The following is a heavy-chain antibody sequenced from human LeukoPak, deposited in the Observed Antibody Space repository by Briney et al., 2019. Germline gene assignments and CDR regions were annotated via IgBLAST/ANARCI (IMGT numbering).Heavy chain of an antibody. J-gene: IGHJ4*02. V-gene: IGHV1-2*04. CDR2: INPNSGGT. D-gene: IGHD5-18*01. CDR1: GYNFTGYY. CDR3: ARAASGYSYGLYWD. Sequence: ASVKVSCKASGYNFTGYYMHWVRQAPGQGLEWMGWINPNSGGTNYAQKFQGWVTMTRDTSISTAYMELSRLRSDDTAVYYCARAASGYSYGLYWDWGQGTLVTVSS.